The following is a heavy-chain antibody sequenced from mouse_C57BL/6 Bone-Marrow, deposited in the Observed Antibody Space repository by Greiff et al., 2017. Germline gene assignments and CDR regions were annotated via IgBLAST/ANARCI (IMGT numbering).Heavy chain of an antibody. CDR1: GYTFPNYW. CDR3: ASSYDYDEYTMDY. CDR2: MHPNGGSP. J-gene: IGHJ4*01. D-gene: IGHD2-4*01. V-gene: IGHV1-64*01. Sequence: QVQLQQSGAELVKPGASVKLSCKASGYTFPNYWMHLVKPRPGQGLEWIGMMHPNGGSPDYNEKFKSEATLSVDKSSRTAYMELSSLTSEDSAVYYCASSYDYDEYTMDYWGQSTSVTASS.